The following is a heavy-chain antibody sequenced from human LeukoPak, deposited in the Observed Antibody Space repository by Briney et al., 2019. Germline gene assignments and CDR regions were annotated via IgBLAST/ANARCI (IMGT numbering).Heavy chain of an antibody. Sequence: GGSLRLSCAASGFTFDDYGMSWVRQAPGKGLEWVSLIYSGGSTYYAASVKGRFTISRDNSKNTLYLQMNSLRPEDTAVYYCAKGYNYAYEYWGQGTLVTVSS. CDR1: GFTFDDYG. J-gene: IGHJ4*02. CDR2: IYSGGST. V-gene: IGHV3-53*01. CDR3: AKGYNYAYEY. D-gene: IGHD5-18*01.